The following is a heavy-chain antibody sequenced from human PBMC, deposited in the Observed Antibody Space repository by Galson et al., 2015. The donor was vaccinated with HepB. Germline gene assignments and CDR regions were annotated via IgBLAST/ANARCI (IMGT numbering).Heavy chain of an antibody. V-gene: IGHV3-30*18. CDR2: ISYDGSNK. CDR1: GFTFSSYG. Sequence: SLRLSCAASGFTFSSYGMHWVRQAPGKGLEWVAVISYDGSNKYYADSVKGRFTISRDNSKNTLYLQMNSLRAEDTAVYYCAKTPVDCSGGSCQRYYFDYWGQGTLVTVSS. J-gene: IGHJ4*02. CDR3: AKTPVDCSGGSCQRYYFDY. D-gene: IGHD2-15*01.